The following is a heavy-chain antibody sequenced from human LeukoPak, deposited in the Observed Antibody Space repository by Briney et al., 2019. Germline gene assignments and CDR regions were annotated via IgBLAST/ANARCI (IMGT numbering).Heavy chain of an antibody. V-gene: IGHV3-30*02. CDR2: IRYDGSNK. D-gene: IGHD2-2*01. CDR1: GFTFSSYG. Sequence: GGSLRLSCAASGFTFSSYGMHWVRQAPGKGLEWVAFIRYDGSNKYYADSVKGRFTISRDNSKNTLYLQMNSLRAEDTAVYYCAKGPSGPAMPLFGYWGQGTLVTVSS. J-gene: IGHJ4*02. CDR3: AKGPSGPAMPLFGY.